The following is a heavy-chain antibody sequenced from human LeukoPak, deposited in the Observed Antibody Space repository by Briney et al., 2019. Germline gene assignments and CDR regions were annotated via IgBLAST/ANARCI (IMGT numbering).Heavy chain of an antibody. D-gene: IGHD5-12*01. CDR3: ARVRKSSGCDYFDY. CDR1: GGSISSSSYY. J-gene: IGHJ4*02. Sequence: SETLSLTCTVSGGSISSSSYYWGWIRQPPGKGLEWIGYIYYSGSTNYNPSLKSRVTISVDTSKNQFSLKVSPVTAADTAVYYCARVRKSSGCDYFDYWGQGTLVTVSS. V-gene: IGHV4-61*05. CDR2: IYYSGST.